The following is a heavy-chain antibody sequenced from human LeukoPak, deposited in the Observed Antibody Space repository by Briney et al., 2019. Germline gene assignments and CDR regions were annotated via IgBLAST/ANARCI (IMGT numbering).Heavy chain of an antibody. D-gene: IGHD1-26*01. V-gene: IGHV4-39*07. Sequence: SETLSLTCTVSGGSISSSSYYWGWIRQPPGKGLEWIGSIYYSGSTYYNPSLKSRVTISVDTSKNQFSLKLSSVTAADTAVYYCASNSGSYSSLYDYFDYWGQGTLVTVSS. CDR1: GGSISSSSYY. CDR2: IYYSGST. CDR3: ASNSGSYSSLYDYFDY. J-gene: IGHJ4*02.